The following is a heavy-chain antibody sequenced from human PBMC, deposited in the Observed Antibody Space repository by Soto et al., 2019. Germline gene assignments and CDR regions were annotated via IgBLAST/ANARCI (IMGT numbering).Heavy chain of an antibody. CDR3: ASSSGDLDVYGMDI. CDR2: VTGGGHTT. CDR1: GFTFSRYA. V-gene: IGHV3-23*01. Sequence: GSLRLSCAAPGFTFSRYAMSWVRQAPGKGLEWVSTVTGGGHTTYNADSVNGRFTISRDNSKNTLYLQMNNLRAEDTAIYYCASSSGDLDVYGMDIWGPGTTVTVSS. D-gene: IGHD3-10*01. J-gene: IGHJ6*02.